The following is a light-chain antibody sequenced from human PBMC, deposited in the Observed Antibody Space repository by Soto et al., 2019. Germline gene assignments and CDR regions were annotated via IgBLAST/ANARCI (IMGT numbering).Light chain of an antibody. Sequence: EIVMTQSPGPLSVSPGDGATLSCRASESVNRFLAWYQHKPGQAPRLLIYGASTRAAGVPVRLSGSGSGTEFTLTISSLQSEDLAVYYCQQYNSWPRTFGQGTKVEIK. J-gene: IGKJ1*01. CDR2: GAS. CDR1: ESVNRF. CDR3: QQYNSWPRT. V-gene: IGKV3-15*01.